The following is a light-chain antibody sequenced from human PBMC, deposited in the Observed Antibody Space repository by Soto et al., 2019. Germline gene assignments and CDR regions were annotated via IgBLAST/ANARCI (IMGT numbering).Light chain of an antibody. CDR1: QSIIGW. CDR3: HLLITFPLT. Sequence: DIQMTQPPSTLSAPVVDRVTITCRATQSIIGWLAWYQQNPGKAPKLLIFDASTLQSGVPSRISCGWSVTEITLTGSSSQPHDFTTYYCHLLITFPLTFGQGT. V-gene: IGKV1-5*01. CDR2: DAS. J-gene: IGKJ1*01.